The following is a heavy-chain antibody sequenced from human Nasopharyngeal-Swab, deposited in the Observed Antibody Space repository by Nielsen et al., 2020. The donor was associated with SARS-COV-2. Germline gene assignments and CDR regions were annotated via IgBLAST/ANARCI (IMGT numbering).Heavy chain of an antibody. CDR3: AREWVGATPYFDY. D-gene: IGHD1-26*01. CDR1: GFTFSSYG. CDR2: IWYDGSNK. Sequence: GESLKISCAASGFTFSSYGMHWVSQAPGKGLEWVAVIWYDGSNKYYADSVKGRFTISRDNSKNTLYLQMNSLRAEDTAVYYCAREWVGATPYFDYWGQGTLVTVSS. V-gene: IGHV3-33*01. J-gene: IGHJ4*02.